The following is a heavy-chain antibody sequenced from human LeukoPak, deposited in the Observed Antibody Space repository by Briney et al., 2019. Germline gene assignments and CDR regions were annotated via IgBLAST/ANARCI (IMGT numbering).Heavy chain of an antibody. Sequence: SGTLSLTCAVYGGSFSGYYWSWIRQAPGKGLEWIGEINQSGSTNYNPSLKSRVTISVDTSKNQFSLKLSSVTAADTAVYYCARDNGAVANFDYWGQGTLVTVSS. CDR2: INQSGST. CDR3: ARDNGAVANFDY. J-gene: IGHJ4*02. D-gene: IGHD6-19*01. CDR1: GGSFSGYY. V-gene: IGHV4-34*01.